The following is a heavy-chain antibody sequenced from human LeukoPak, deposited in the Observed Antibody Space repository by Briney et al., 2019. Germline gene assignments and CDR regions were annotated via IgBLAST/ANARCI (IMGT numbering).Heavy chain of an antibody. CDR2: ISYDGSNK. J-gene: IGHJ4*02. V-gene: IGHV3-30-3*01. CDR3: ARNTPGTAVAFDY. D-gene: IGHD6-19*01. Sequence: PGGSLRLSCAASGFTFSSYAMHWVRQAPGKGLEWVAVISYDGSNKYYADSVKGRFTISRDNSKNTLYLQMNSLRAEDTAVYYCARNTPGTAVAFDYWGQGTLVTVSS. CDR1: GFTFSSYA.